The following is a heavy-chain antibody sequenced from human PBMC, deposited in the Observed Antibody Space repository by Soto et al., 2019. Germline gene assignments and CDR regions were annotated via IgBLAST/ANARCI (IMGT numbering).Heavy chain of an antibody. CDR2: ISSSSSTI. J-gene: IGHJ4*02. D-gene: IGHD3-22*01. CDR1: GFTFNTYN. V-gene: IGHV3-48*01. CDR3: ARAKTGQKKPYASSGYHCDY. Sequence: EVPLVESGGGLVQPGGSLRLSCAASGFTFNTYNMNWVRHVPGKGLEWVSYISSSSSTIHYADSVEGRFTISRDNAKNSLYLQMSSLRAEDTAVYYCARAKTGQKKPYASSGYHCDYWGQGTLVTVSS.